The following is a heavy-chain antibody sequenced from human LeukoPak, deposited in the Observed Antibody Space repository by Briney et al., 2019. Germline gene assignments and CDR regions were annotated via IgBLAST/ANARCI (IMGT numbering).Heavy chain of an antibody. Sequence: PGGSLRLSCEASGFTFSNSPMNWVRQAPGEGLEWVSAISGSDGTTYHADSVKGRFTISSDNSKNTLYLQMNSLRAEDTAVYYCAKRYSGSGRSFNPLENWGQGTLVTVSS. CDR3: AKRYSGSGRSFNPLEN. J-gene: IGHJ4*02. V-gene: IGHV3-23*01. CDR2: ISGSDGTT. D-gene: IGHD3-10*01. CDR1: GFTFSNSP.